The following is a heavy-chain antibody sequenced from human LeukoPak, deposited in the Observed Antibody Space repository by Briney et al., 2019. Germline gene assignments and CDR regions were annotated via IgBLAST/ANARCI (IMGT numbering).Heavy chain of an antibody. Sequence: GGSLRLSCAASGFTFDDYAMHWVRQAPGKGLEWVSGISGNSGSIVYADAVKGGCTISRDNATTSLYLQMNSLRAEHTALYYCATDIAPSIAVAGTHAFDIWGQGTMVTVSS. J-gene: IGHJ3*02. V-gene: IGHV3-9*01. CDR3: ATDIAPSIAVAGTHAFDI. CDR1: GFTFDDYA. CDR2: ISGNSGSI. D-gene: IGHD6-19*01.